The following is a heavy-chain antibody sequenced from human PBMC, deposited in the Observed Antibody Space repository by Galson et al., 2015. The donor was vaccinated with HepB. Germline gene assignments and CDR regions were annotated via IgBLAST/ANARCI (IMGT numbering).Heavy chain of an antibody. CDR1: GFTFGDYA. CDR2: IRSKGDGGTT. Sequence: SLRLSCAASGFTFGDYAMSWFRQAPGKGLEWVGFIRSKGDGGTTEYAASVKGRFTISRDDSESIAYLQMNSLKTEDTAFYYCSGDEYAFWSGSFDAFDIWGQGTKVTVSS. J-gene: IGHJ3*02. V-gene: IGHV3-49*03. CDR3: SGDEYAFWSGSFDAFDI. D-gene: IGHD3-3*01.